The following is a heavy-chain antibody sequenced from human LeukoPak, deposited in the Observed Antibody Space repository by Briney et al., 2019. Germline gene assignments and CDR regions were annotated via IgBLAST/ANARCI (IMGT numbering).Heavy chain of an antibody. CDR1: GFTFSSYA. J-gene: IGHJ6*02. CDR2: ISYDGSNK. D-gene: IGHD3-22*01. CDR3: ARYYYDSSGSYYYYGMDV. Sequence: GRSLRLSCAASGFTFSSYAMHWVRQAPGTGLEWVAVISYDGSNKYYADSVKGRFTIHRDNSKNTLYLQMNSLRAEDTAVYYCARYYYDSSGSYYYYGMDVWGQGTTVTVSS. V-gene: IGHV3-30*04.